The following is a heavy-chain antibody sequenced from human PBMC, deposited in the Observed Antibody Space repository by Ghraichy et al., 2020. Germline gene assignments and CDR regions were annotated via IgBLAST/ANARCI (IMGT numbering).Heavy chain of an antibody. CDR2: ISHSGGSA. Sequence: GGSLRLSCAASGFNFRNYGLRWVRQPPGKGLQWVATISHSGGSAFIADSVKGRFSVSRDNSKNTLSLQMNSLTAEDTAVYYCAKAQYYGPGSPPDLWGQGTLVTVSS. V-gene: IGHV3-23*01. D-gene: IGHD3-10*01. CDR3: AKAQYYGPGSPPDL. CDR1: GFNFRNYG. J-gene: IGHJ5*02.